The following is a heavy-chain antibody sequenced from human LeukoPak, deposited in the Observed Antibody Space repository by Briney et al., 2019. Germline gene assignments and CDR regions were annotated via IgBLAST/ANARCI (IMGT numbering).Heavy chain of an antibody. J-gene: IGHJ3*02. V-gene: IGHV1-18*01. D-gene: IGHD5-12*01. CDR1: GYTFTSYG. CDR2: ISAYNGNT. Sequence: ASVKVSCKASGYTFTSYGISWVRQAPGQRLEWMGWISAYNGNTNYAQKLQGRVTMTTDTSTSTAYMELRSLRPDDTAVYYCARVDRYSGSTDAFDIWGQGTMVTVSS. CDR3: ARVDRYSGSTDAFDI.